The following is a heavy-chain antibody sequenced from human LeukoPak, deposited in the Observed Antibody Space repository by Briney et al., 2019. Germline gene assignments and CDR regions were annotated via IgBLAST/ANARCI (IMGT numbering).Heavy chain of an antibody. J-gene: IGHJ4*02. D-gene: IGHD5-18*01. CDR1: GGSISSSNW. Sequence: SGTLSLTCAVSGGSISSSNWWSWVRQPPGKGLEWIGEIYHSGNTNYNPSLKSRVTISVDKSKNQFSLKLSSVTAADTAVYYCARGRGYSYGDLDYWGQGTLVTVSS. V-gene: IGHV4-4*02. CDR2: IYHSGNT. CDR3: ARGRGYSYGDLDY.